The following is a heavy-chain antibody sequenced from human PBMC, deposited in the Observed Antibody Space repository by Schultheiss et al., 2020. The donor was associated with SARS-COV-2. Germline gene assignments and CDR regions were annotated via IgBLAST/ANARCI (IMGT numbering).Heavy chain of an antibody. Sequence: SQTLSLTCTVSGGSISSGGYYWSWIRQHPGKGLEWIGYIYYSGSTNYNPSLKSRVTISVDTSKNQFSLKLSSVTAADTAVYYCARGTGSGSYRRNWFDPWGQGTLVTVSS. V-gene: IGHV4-61*08. J-gene: IGHJ5*02. CDR1: GGSISSGGYY. CDR3: ARGTGSGSYRRNWFDP. CDR2: IYYSGST. D-gene: IGHD3-10*01.